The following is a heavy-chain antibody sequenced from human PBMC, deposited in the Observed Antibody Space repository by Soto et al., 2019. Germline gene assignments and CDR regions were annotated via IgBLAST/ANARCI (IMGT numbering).Heavy chain of an antibody. D-gene: IGHD7-27*01. CDR2: IDWADDK. J-gene: IGHJ4*02. V-gene: IGHV2-70*13. CDR3: QSGKDRAGEDY. CDR1: VFSLSTSFMS. Sequence: SGPTLFNPTDTLTLTFSFSVFSLSTSFMSGILIRQPPGKALEWLAMIDWADDKYFNASLETRLTISRDTSRDQVVLTMLNMEPVDTATYYCQSGKDRAGEDYWGPGTPVTVSS.